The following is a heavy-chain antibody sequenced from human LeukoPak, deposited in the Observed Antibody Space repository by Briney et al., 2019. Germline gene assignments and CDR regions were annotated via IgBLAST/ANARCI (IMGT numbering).Heavy chain of an antibody. CDR3: TGAFG. CDR2: IKQDGSEK. D-gene: IGHD2-8*02. CDR1: EFAFSNYW. Sequence: GRSLRLSCVASEFAFSNYWMSWVRQAPGRGLEWVANIKQDGSEKYYVDSVKGRFTISRDNAKNSLYLQMNSLKAEDTAVYYCTGAFGWGQGTMVTVSS. J-gene: IGHJ3*01. V-gene: IGHV3-7*02.